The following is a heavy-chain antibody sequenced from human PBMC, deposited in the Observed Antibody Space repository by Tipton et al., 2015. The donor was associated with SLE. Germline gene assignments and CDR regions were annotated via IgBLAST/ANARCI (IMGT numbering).Heavy chain of an antibody. V-gene: IGHV4-59*11. D-gene: IGHD3-22*01. J-gene: IGHJ4*02. CDR2: IYYSGST. Sequence: TLSLTCTVSGGSISSHYWSWIRQPPGKGLEWIGSIYYSGSTYYNPSLKSRVTISVDTSKNQFSLKLSSVTAADTAVYYCARASPPYDSSGYPYYFDYWGQGTLVTVSS. CDR1: GGSISSHY. CDR3: ARASPPYDSSGYPYYFDY.